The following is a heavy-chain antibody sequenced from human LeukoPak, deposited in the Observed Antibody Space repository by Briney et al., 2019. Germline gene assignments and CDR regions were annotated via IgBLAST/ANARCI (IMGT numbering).Heavy chain of an antibody. Sequence: SETLSLTCTVSGGSIDKSHWTWIRQPPGKGLDWIGCIYNRGTTIYNPSLRSRLTISVDTSKNQLSLRLSSVTAADTAAYFCARDSPTSPPAYYGMDVWGRGTTVTVSS. CDR2: IYNRGTT. CDR3: ARDSPTSPPAYYGMDV. J-gene: IGHJ6*02. CDR1: GGSIDKSH. D-gene: IGHD2-2*01. V-gene: IGHV4-59*12.